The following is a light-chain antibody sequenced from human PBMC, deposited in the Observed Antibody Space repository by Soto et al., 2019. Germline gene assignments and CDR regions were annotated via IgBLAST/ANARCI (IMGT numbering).Light chain of an antibody. CDR2: DAS. CDR3: QQYNNWPRT. CDR1: QSVSSN. V-gene: IGKV3-15*01. J-gene: IGKJ1*01. Sequence: IVMTQSPATLSVSPGERATLSCRASQSVSSNLAWYQQTHGQDPRLLMFDASTRATGIPARFSGSGSGTEFTLTISSLQSEDSAIYYCQQYNNWPRTFGQGTKVEIK.